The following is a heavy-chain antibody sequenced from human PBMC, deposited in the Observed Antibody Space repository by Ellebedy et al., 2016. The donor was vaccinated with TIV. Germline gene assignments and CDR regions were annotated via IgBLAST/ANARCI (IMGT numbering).Heavy chain of an antibody. CDR2: IYWDDDK. J-gene: IGHJ4*02. CDR3: AHRHKRGGLFHLYYFDY. CDR1: GFSLSTSGVG. D-gene: IGHD3-16*01. Sequence: SGPTLVKPTQTLTLTCTFSGFSLSTSGVGVGWIRQPPGKALEWLALIYWDDDKRYSPSLKSRLTITKDTSKNQVVLTMTNMDPVDTATYYCAHRHKRGGLFHLYYFDYWGQGTLVTVSS. V-gene: IGHV2-5*02.